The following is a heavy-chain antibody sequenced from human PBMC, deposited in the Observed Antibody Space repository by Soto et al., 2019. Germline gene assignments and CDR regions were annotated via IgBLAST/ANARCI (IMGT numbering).Heavy chain of an antibody. Sequence: QVQLVESGGGVVQPGRSLRLSCAASGFTFSSYGMHWVRQAPGKGLEWVAVIWYDGSNKYYADSVKGRFTISRDNSKNTLYLQMNSLRAEDTAVYYCARDFRIAAAGTDYWGQGTLVTVSS. CDR3: ARDFRIAAAGTDY. CDR2: IWYDGSNK. D-gene: IGHD6-13*01. V-gene: IGHV3-33*01. J-gene: IGHJ4*02. CDR1: GFTFSSYG.